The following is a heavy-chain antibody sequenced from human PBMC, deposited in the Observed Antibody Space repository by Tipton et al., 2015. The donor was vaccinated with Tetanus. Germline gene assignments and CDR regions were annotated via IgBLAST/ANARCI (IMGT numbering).Heavy chain of an antibody. V-gene: IGHV4-4*08. D-gene: IGHD2/OR15-2a*01. Sequence: TLSLTCTVSGDSMTKYYWSWVHQPPGKGLEWISYIFASGSTNYNPALKSRVTISMDTSKNQISLKLSSVTAADTAVYFCARVSRRNFYFDYWGPGAQVTVSS. CDR2: IFASGST. CDR3: ARVSRRNFYFDY. CDR1: GDSMTKYY. J-gene: IGHJ4*02.